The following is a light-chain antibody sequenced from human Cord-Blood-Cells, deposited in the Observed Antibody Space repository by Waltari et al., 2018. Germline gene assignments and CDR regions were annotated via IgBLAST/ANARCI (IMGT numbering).Light chain of an antibody. J-gene: IGKJ4*01. Sequence: DIQMTQSPSFLSASVGDRVTITCRASQSISSYLNWYQQNPVKAPKLLIYAASSLQSDVPSRFSGSGSGTDFTLTISSLQPEDFATYYCQQSYSTPRTFGGGTKVESK. CDR3: QQSYSTPRT. V-gene: IGKV1-39*01. CDR2: AAS. CDR1: QSISSY.